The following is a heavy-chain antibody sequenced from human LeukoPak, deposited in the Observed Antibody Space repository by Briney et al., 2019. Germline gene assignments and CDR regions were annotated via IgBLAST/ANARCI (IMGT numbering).Heavy chain of an antibody. CDR1: GYTFTSYD. CDR2: MNPNSGNT. V-gene: IGHV1-8*01. J-gene: IGHJ6*02. D-gene: IGHD3-3*01. Sequence: ASVKVSCKASGYTFTSYDINWVRQATGQGLEWMGWMNPNSGNTGYAQKFQGRVTMTRNTSISTAYMELSSLRSEDTAVYYCARFRGRYYDFWSGYPRPRYGMDVGGQGTTVTVSS. CDR3: ARFRGRYYDFWSGYPRPRYGMDV.